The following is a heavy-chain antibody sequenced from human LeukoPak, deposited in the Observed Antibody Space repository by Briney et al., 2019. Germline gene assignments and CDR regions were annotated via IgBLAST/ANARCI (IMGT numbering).Heavy chain of an antibody. CDR3: ARGAHDILTGYYVDY. Sequence: PSETLSLTCAVYGGSFSGYYWSWVRQPPGKGLEWIGEINHSGSTNYNPSLKSRVTISVDTSKNQFSLKLSSVTAADTAVYYCARGAHDILTGYYVDYWGQGTLVTVSS. D-gene: IGHD3-9*01. CDR2: INHSGST. J-gene: IGHJ4*02. V-gene: IGHV4-34*01. CDR1: GGSFSGYY.